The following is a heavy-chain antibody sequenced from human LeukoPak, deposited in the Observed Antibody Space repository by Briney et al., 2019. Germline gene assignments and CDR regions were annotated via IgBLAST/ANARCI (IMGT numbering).Heavy chain of an antibody. CDR1: GGSFSGYY. J-gene: IGHJ3*02. D-gene: IGHD3-10*01. Sequence: SETLSLTCAVYGGSFSGYYWSWIRQPPGKGLEWIGEINHSGSTNYNPSLKSRVTISVDTSKNQFSLKLSSVTAADTAVYYCARASLGLLWAFDIWGQGTMVTVSS. CDR3: ARASLGLLWAFDI. V-gene: IGHV4-34*01. CDR2: INHSGST.